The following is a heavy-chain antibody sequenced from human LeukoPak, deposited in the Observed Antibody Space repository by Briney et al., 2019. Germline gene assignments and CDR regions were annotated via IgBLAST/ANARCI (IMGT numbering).Heavy chain of an antibody. D-gene: IGHD2-8*02. J-gene: IGHJ3*02. Sequence: GGSLRLSCAASGFTFSSYSMNWVRQAPGKGLEWVSSISSSSSYIYYADSVKGRFTISRDNAKNSLYLQMNSLRAEDTAVYYCARHTVSDDAFDIWGQGTMVSVSS. V-gene: IGHV3-21*01. CDR1: GFTFSSYS. CDR3: ARHTVSDDAFDI. CDR2: ISSSSSYI.